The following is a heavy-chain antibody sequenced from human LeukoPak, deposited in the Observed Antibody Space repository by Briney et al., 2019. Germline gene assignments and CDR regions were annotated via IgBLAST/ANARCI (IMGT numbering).Heavy chain of an antibody. J-gene: IGHJ4*02. CDR3: AKKGYYDGSGYYMYYLDH. CDR1: GFTFSIYA. V-gene: IGHV3-23*01. Sequence: QSGGSLRLSCAASGFTFSIYAMSWVRQAPGKGLEWVSAISGSGGTAYYADSVKGRFTISRDNSKNTLYLQMNSLRAEDTAVYYCAKKGYYDGSGYYMYYLDHWGQGTLVTVSS. CDR2: ISGSGGTA. D-gene: IGHD3-22*01.